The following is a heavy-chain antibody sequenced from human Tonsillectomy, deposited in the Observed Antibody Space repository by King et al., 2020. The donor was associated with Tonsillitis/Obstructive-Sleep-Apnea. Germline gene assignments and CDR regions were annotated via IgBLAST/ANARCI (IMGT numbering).Heavy chain of an antibody. J-gene: IGHJ6*03. CDR1: GFTFSDYY. CDR2: ISSSGSTT. V-gene: IGHV3-11*01. D-gene: IGHD3-10*01. Sequence: VQLVESGGGLVKPGGSLRLSCAASGFTFSDYYMTWIRQAPGKGLEWVSYISSSGSTTYYADSVKGRFTISRDNAKNSLYLQMNSLRAEDTAVYYCGGGWFGESSVVNYYMDVWGKGTTVTVSS. CDR3: GGGWFGESSVVNYYMDV.